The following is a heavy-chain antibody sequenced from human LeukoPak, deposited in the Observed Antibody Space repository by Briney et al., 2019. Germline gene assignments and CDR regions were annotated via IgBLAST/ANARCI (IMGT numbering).Heavy chain of an antibody. D-gene: IGHD1-26*01. CDR1: GFTFSSYG. Sequence: GGTLRLSCAASGFTFSSYGMSWVRQAPGKGLEWVSAISGSGGSTYYADSVKGRFTISRDNSKNTLYLQMNSLRAEDTAVYYCARALLGATYIDYWGQGTLVTVSS. CDR3: ARALLGATYIDY. J-gene: IGHJ4*02. V-gene: IGHV3-23*01. CDR2: ISGSGGST.